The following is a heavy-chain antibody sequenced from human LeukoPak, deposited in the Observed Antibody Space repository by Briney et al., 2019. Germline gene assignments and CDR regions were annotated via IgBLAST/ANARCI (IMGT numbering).Heavy chain of an antibody. CDR1: GGTFSSHA. Sequence: GASVKVSCKASGGTFSSHAISWVRQAPGQGLEWMGGIIPIFGTANYAQKFQGRVTITADKSTSTAYMELSSLRSEDTAVYYCAGVLRYFDWLLSDAFDIWGQGTMVTVSS. V-gene: IGHV1-69*06. CDR2: IIPIFGTA. D-gene: IGHD3-9*01. J-gene: IGHJ3*02. CDR3: AGVLRYFDWLLSDAFDI.